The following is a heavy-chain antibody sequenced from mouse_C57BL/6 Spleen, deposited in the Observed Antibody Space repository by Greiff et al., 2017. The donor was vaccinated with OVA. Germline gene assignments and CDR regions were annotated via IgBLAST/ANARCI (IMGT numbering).Heavy chain of an antibody. V-gene: IGHV1-69*01. CDR1: GYTFTSYW. CDR3: ARGDSSGYPDY. D-gene: IGHD3-2*02. CDR2: IDPSDSYT. J-gene: IGHJ2*01. Sequence: QVQLQQSGAELVMPGASVKLSCKASGYTFTSYWMHWVKQRPGQGLEWIGEIDPSDSYTNYNQKFKSKSTLTVDKSSSTAYMQLSSLTSEDSAVYYCARGDSSGYPDYWGQGTTLTVSS.